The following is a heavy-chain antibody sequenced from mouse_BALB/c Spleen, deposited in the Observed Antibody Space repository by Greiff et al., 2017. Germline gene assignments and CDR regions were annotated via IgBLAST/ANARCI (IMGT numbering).Heavy chain of an antibody. D-gene: IGHD3-3*01. Sequence: EVQRVESGGGLVKPGGSLKLSCAASGFTFSSYAMSWVRQTPEKRLEWVATISSGGSYTYYPDSVKGRFTISRDNAKNTLYLQMSSLRSEDTAMYYCARQGDEGFDYWGQGTTLTVSS. V-gene: IGHV5-9-3*01. CDR3: ARQGDEGFDY. J-gene: IGHJ2*01. CDR2: ISSGGSYT. CDR1: GFTFSSYA.